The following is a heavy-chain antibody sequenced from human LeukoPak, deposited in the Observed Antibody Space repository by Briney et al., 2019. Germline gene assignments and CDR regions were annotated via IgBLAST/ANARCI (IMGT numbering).Heavy chain of an antibody. Sequence: GGSLRLSCAVSGFTFSSYWMHWVRQAPGKGLVWVLRIDRDGSRINYADSVKGRFTISRDNGKNTLFLQMNSLRAEDAAVYYCVRGNDYGGPYYWGQGTLVTVSS. V-gene: IGHV3-74*01. D-gene: IGHD4-23*01. CDR3: VRGNDYGGPYY. CDR1: GFTFSSYW. CDR2: IDRDGSRI. J-gene: IGHJ4*02.